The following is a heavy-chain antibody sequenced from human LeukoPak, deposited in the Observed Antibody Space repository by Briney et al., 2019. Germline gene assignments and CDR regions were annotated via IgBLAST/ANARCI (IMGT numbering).Heavy chain of an antibody. D-gene: IGHD3-3*01. J-gene: IGHJ6*03. CDR1: GFTFSSYS. V-gene: IGHV3-21*01. CDR2: ISSSSSYI. Sequence: GGSLRLSCAASGFTFSSYSMNWVRQAPGKGLEWVSYISSSSSYIYYADPVKGRFTISRDNAKNSLYLQMNSLRAEDMAVYYCARSGLEWCPTDYYYYMDVWGKGTAVTISS. CDR3: ARSGLEWCPTDYYYYMDV.